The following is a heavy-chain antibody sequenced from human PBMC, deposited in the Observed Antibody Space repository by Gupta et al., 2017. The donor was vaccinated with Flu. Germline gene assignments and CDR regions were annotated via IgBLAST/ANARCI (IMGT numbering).Heavy chain of an antibody. V-gene: IGHV3-9*01. CDR3: ATQRGRNRGSYFYGMDV. D-gene: IGHD1-1*01. J-gene: IGHJ6*02. Sequence: AMHWVRQAPGKGLEWVSGIDWNSGDIGYADSVKGRFIISRDNAENSLYLQMNTLRPEDTALYYWATQRGRNRGSYFYGMDVWGQGTTVTVSS. CDR2: IDWNSGDI. CDR1: A.